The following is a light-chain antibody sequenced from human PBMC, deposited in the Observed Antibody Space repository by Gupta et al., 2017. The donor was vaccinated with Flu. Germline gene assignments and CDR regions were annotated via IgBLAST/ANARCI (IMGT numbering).Light chain of an antibody. Sequence: QTVVTQEPSLTVSPGGTVTLTCASSTGTVTTTYYPNWFQVNPGQALRALIYSTNNRHSWTPARFSGSILGGKAALTLSGVQPEDEADYYCLLYYGGVWVFGGGTKLTVL. CDR1: TGTVTTTYY. V-gene: IGLV7-43*01. CDR2: STN. J-gene: IGLJ3*02. CDR3: LLYYGGVWV.